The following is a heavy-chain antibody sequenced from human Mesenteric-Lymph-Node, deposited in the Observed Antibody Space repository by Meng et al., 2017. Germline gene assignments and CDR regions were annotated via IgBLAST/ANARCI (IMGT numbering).Heavy chain of an antibody. CDR1: GFAFRSHW. Sequence: GESLKISCAASGFAFRSHWMGWVRQVPGKGLEWVANIKPDGNEEYYLDSVRGRFTISRDNPKNSLYLQMDSLRAEDTAVYYCTKDGSGWSAYWGQGTQVTVSS. CDR3: TKDGSGWSAY. D-gene: IGHD6-19*01. V-gene: IGHV3-7*01. J-gene: IGHJ4*02. CDR2: IKPDGNEE.